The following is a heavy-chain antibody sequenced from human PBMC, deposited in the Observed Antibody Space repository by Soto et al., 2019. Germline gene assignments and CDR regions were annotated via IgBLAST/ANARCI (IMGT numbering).Heavy chain of an antibody. CDR3: AGRISGATRWFDP. V-gene: IGHV1-69*06. D-gene: IGHD7-27*01. CDR2: IIPIFGTA. J-gene: IGHJ5*02. Sequence: QVQLVQSGAEVKKPGSSVKVSCKASGGTFSSYAISWVRQAPGQGLEWMGGIIPIFGTANYAQKFQGRVTITADKSTSTAYRGLSSLRSEDTAVYYCAGRISGATRWFDPWGQGTLVTVSS. CDR1: GGTFSSYA.